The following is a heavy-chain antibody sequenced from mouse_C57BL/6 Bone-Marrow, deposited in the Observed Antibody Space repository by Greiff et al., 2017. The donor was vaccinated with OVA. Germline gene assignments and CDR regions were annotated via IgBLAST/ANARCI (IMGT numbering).Heavy chain of an antibody. V-gene: IGHV1-55*01. J-gene: IGHJ3*01. CDR3: ARRPSFDGLFAY. CDR1: GYTFTSYW. D-gene: IGHD2-3*01. Sequence: QVQLQQPGAELVKPGASVKMSCKASGYTFTSYWITWVKQRPGQGLEWIGDIYPGSGSTNYNEKFKSKATLTVDTSSSTAYMQLSSLISEDSAVYYCARRPSFDGLFAYWGQGTLVTVSA. CDR2: IYPGSGST.